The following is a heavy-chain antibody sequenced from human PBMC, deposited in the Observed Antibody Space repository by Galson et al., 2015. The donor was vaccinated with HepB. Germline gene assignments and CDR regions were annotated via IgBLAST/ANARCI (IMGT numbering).Heavy chain of an antibody. J-gene: IGHJ5*02. V-gene: IGHV3-11*01. CDR1: GFTFSDYY. D-gene: IGHD1-1*01. CDR3: AKFSRPWGSGTAGWFDP. CDR2: ISGSGGAG. Sequence: LRLSCAASGFTFSDYYMSWVRQAPGKGLEWVSYISGSGGAGYYADSVKGRFTISRDNAKNSLYLQMNSLRAEDTALYYCAKFSRPWGSGTAGWFDPWGQGTLVTVSS.